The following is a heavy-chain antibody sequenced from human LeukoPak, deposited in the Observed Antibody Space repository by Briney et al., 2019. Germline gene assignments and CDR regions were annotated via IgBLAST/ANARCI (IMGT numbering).Heavy chain of an antibody. CDR1: GYPFTGYH. V-gene: IGHV1-2*02. J-gene: IGHJ5*02. CDR3: AALGSRMNARIDP. Sequence: ASVKVSCKASGYPFTGYHVQWVRQAPGQGLEWIGRISPDSGDTLYAQKFQGRVTMTRDTSISTAYMDLSRLTSDDTAVYYCAALGSRMNARIDPWGQGTPVTVSS. CDR2: ISPDSGDT. D-gene: IGHD1-1*01.